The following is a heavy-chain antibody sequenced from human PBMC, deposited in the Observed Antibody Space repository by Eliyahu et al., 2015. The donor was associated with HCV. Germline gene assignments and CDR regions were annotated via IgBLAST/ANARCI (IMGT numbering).Heavy chain of an antibody. CDR2: AHYSGST. CDR3: ASGGGGIAVAGTGGWFDP. D-gene: IGHD6-19*01. CDR1: GXSXXXYY. J-gene: IGHJ5*02. Sequence: QVQLQESGPGLVKPSETLSLTCTVSGXSXXXYYWSWIRQPPGKGLXWXGYAHYSGSTNXTPSLRSRVTISVDTSKNQFSLKLXSVTAADTAVYYCASGGGGIAVAGTGGWFDPWGQGTLVTVSS. V-gene: IGHV4-59*01.